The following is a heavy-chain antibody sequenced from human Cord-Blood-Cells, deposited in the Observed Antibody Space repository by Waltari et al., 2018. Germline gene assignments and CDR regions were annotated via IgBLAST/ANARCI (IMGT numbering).Heavy chain of an antibody. J-gene: IGHJ5*02. CDR1: GFTFSSYS. CDR3: ARGRGANWFDP. V-gene: IGHV3-21*01. CDR2: ISSSSSYI. Sequence: EVQLVESGGGLVKPGGSLRLSCAASGFTFSSYSMNWVRQAPGKGLGWVSSISSSSSYIYYADSVKGRFTISRDNAKNSRYLQMNSLRAEDTAVYYCARGRGANWFDPWGQGTLVTVSS. D-gene: IGHD1-26*01.